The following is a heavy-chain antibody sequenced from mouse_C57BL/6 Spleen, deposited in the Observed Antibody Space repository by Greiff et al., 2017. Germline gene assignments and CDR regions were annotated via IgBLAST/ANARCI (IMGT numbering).Heavy chain of an antibody. CDR2: IYPNNGGT. CDR3: ARRGAYYSNCEWFAY. V-gene: IGHV1-34*01. D-gene: IGHD2-5*01. J-gene: IGHJ3*01. Sequence: VQLKQSGPELVKPGASVKMSCKASGYTFTDYYMHWVKQSHGTSLEWIGYIYPNNGGTGSNQQFKGKATLTVDKSSSTAYMELRSLTSDDSAVDYCARRGAYYSNCEWFAYWGQGTLVTVSA. CDR1: GYTFTDYY.